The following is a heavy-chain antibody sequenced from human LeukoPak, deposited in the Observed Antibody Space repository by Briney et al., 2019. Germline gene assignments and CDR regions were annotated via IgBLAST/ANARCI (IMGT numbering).Heavy chain of an antibody. CDR3: AGHSGYDFYYVDY. J-gene: IGHJ4*02. CDR1: GGIFSSYA. V-gene: IGHV1-69*13. CDR2: IIPIFGTA. D-gene: IGHD5-12*01. Sequence: SVKVSCKASGGIFSSYAISWVRQAPGQGLEWMGGIIPIFGTANYAQKFQGRVTITADESTSTAYMELSSLRSEDTAVYYCAGHSGYDFYYVDYWGQGTLVTVSS.